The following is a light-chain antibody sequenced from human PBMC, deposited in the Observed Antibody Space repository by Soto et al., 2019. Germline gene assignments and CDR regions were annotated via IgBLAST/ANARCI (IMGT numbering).Light chain of an antibody. CDR3: QQRSNWPPVYP. Sequence: EIVLTQSPATLSLSPGERDTLSCMASQSVSSYLARYQQKPGQAPRLLIYDASNRATGIPARFNGSGSGTDFTLTISSLEPEDFPVYYCQQRSNWPPVYPFGQGTMLEIK. CDR2: DAS. J-gene: IGKJ2*01. V-gene: IGKV3-11*01. CDR1: QSVSSY.